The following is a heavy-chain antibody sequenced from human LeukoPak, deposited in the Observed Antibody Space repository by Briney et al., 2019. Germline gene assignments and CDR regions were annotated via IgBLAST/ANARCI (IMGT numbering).Heavy chain of an antibody. V-gene: IGHV3-30*18. CDR2: ISYDGSNK. CDR3: ANLKVSYPQDAFDI. Sequence: GGSLRLSCAASGFTFSSYGMLWVRQAQGKGLEWVAVISYDGSNKYHADSVKGRFTISRDNSKNTLYLQMNSLRAEDTAVYYCANLKVSYPQDAFDIWGQGTMVTVSS. CDR1: GFTFSSYG. J-gene: IGHJ3*02.